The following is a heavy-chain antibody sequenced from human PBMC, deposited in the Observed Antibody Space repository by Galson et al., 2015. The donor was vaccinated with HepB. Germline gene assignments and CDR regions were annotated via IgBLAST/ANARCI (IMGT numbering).Heavy chain of an antibody. CDR3: AKGLTCSGGSCYPRYWLDP. CDR2: ISAYNGNT. Sequence: SVKVSCKASGYTFTSSGISWVRQAPGQGLEWMGWISAYNGNTDYARKFQGRVTMTTDTSTSTAYMELRGLRSDDTAVYYCAKGLTCSGGSCYPRYWLDPWGQGTLVTVSS. D-gene: IGHD2-15*01. V-gene: IGHV1-18*04. J-gene: IGHJ5*02. CDR1: GYTFTSSG.